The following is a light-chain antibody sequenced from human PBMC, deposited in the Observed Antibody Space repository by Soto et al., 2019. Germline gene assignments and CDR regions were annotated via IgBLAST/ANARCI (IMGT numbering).Light chain of an antibody. CDR2: DVS. V-gene: IGLV2-14*03. J-gene: IGLJ1*01. CDR3: SSYTSTSTLYV. CDR1: SSDIGGYNY. Sequence: HSALTQPASVSGSPGQSITISCTGTSSDIGGYNYVSWYQQLPGKVPKLIIYDVSKRPSGVSDRFSGSKSGNAASLTISGLQAEDEADYYCSSYTSTSTLYVFGTGTKLTVL.